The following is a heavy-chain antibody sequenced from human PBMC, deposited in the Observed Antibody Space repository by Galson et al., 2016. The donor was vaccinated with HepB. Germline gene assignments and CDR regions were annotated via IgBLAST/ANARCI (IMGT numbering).Heavy chain of an antibody. Sequence: TLSLTCSVSGGSISSGDYYWSWIRQRPGKGLEWIGYIYYSGSAYHNPSLRSRVTVSVDTSKSHFSLNFSSMTVADTAVYYCARTHFYHYGMDVWGNGITVTVSS. CDR2: IYYSGSA. V-gene: IGHV4-30-4*08. J-gene: IGHJ6*04. CDR3: ARTHFYHYGMDV. CDR1: GGSISSGDYY.